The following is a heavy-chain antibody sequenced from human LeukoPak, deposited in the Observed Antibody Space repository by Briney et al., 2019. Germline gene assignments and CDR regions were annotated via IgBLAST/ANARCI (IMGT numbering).Heavy chain of an antibody. CDR3: AKDIHYGSGSYNY. CDR2: ISGSGGST. Sequence: GGSLRLSCAASGFTFSSYWMSWVRQALGKGLEWVSAISGSGGSTYYADSVKGRFTISRGNSKNTLYPQMNSLRAEDTAVYYCAKDIHYGSGSYNYWGQGTLVTVSS. V-gene: IGHV3-23*01. CDR1: GFTFSSYW. J-gene: IGHJ4*02. D-gene: IGHD3-10*01.